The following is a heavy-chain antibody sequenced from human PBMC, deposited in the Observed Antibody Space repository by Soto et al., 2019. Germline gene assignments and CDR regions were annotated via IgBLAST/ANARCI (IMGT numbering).Heavy chain of an antibody. V-gene: IGHV4-59*01. CDR3: ACISGSHYGMDV. D-gene: IGHD3-10*01. Sequence: SETLSLTCTVSGGSISNFYWSWIRQPPGKGLEWIGYINYSGSTSYNPSLKSRVTISLDTSKNQFSLKLSSVTAADTAVYYCACISGSHYGMDVWGQGTTVTVSS. CDR1: GGSISNFY. CDR2: INYSGST. J-gene: IGHJ6*02.